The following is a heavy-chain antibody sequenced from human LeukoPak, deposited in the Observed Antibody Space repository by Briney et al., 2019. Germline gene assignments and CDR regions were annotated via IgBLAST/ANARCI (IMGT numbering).Heavy chain of an antibody. Sequence: GGSLRLSCAAFGFTFETYWMSWVRQAPGKGLEWLANIKHNGREKYYVDSVKGRFTISRDNAKASLYLHMNSLRVEDTAIYYCARVRFPADCWGQGTLVTVSS. CDR2: IKHNGREK. CDR3: ARVRFPADC. V-gene: IGHV3-7*01. D-gene: IGHD2-2*01. CDR1: GFTFETYW. J-gene: IGHJ4*02.